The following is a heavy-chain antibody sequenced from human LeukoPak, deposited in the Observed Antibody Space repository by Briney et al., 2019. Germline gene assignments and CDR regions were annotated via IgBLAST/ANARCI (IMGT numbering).Heavy chain of an antibody. CDR3: ARGAPIVVVPAAKKAFDL. CDR2: INPNSGGT. CDR1: GYTFTGYY. Sequence: GASVKVSCKASGYTFTGYYMHWVRQAPGQGLEWMGWINPNSGGTNYAQKFQGRVTMTRDTSISTAYMELSRLRSEDTAVYYCARGAPIVVVPAAKKAFDLWGRGTLVTVSS. V-gene: IGHV1-2*02. D-gene: IGHD2-2*01. J-gene: IGHJ2*01.